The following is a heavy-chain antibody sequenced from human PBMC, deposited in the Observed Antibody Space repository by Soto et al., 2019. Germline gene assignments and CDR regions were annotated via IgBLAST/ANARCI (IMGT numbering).Heavy chain of an antibody. D-gene: IGHD3-16*02. V-gene: IGHV1-69*06. Sequence: QVQLVQSGAEVKKPGSSVKVSCKASGGTFSSYAISWVLQAPGQGLEWMGGIIPIFGTANYAQKFQGRVTITADKSKSTPHIELSSRRAEVTDVYYSETFTCGGVIVNPTRKYCMDVWGQGTKVTVSS. J-gene: IGHJ6*02. CDR2: IIPIFGTA. CDR3: ETFTCGGVIVNPTRKYCMDV. CDR1: GGTFSSYA.